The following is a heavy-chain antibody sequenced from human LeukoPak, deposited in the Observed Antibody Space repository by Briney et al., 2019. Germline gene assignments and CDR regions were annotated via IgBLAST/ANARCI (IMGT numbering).Heavy chain of an antibody. V-gene: IGHV4-39*07. CDR3: ASAQRYSGYVYYYYGMDV. D-gene: IGHD5-12*01. CDR1: GGSISGSGYY. Sequence: SETLSHTCTVSGGSISGSGYYWGWIRQPPGKGLEWIGSIYYSGSTYYNPSLKSRVTISVDTSKNQFSLKLSSVTAADTAVYYCASAQRYSGYVYYYYGMDVWGQGTTVTVSS. J-gene: IGHJ6*02. CDR2: IYYSGST.